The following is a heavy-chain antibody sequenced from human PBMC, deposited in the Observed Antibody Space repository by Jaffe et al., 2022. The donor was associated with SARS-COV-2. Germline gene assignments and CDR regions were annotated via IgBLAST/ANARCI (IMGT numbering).Heavy chain of an antibody. CDR2: TYYRSKWYY. Sequence: QVQLQQSGPGLVKPSQTLSLTCAISGDSVSNNRAAWNWIRQSPSRGLEWLGRTYYRSKWYYDFAESVKSRITVTPDTSKNQFSLQLNSVSPEDTAVYYCARDRPGSYYDTNGYYAYYFDQWGQGTLVTVSS. J-gene: IGHJ4*02. V-gene: IGHV6-1*01. CDR3: ARDRPGSYYDTNGYYAYYFDQ. CDR1: GDSVSNNRAA. D-gene: IGHD3-22*01.